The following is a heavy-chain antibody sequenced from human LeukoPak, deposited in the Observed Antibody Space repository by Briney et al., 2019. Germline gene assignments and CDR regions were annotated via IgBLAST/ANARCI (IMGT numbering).Heavy chain of an antibody. J-gene: IGHJ4*02. CDR1: GFTFSSYA. V-gene: IGHV3-64*01. CDR2: ISSNGGST. CDR3: AREAEGDYGPHFDY. D-gene: IGHD4-17*01. Sequence: GGSLRLSCAASGFTFSSYAMHWVRQAPGKGLEYVSAISSNGGSTYYANSVKGRFTISRDNSKNTLYLQMGSLRAEDMAVYYCAREAEGDYGPHFDYWGQGTLVTVSS.